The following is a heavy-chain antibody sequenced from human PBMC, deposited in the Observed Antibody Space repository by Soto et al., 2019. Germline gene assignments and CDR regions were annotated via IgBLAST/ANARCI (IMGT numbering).Heavy chain of an antibody. CDR2: ISGSVGST. CDR1: GFTFSSSA. J-gene: IGHJ3*02. V-gene: IGHV3-23*01. CDR3: AKDIYYYDSSGYYYDAFDI. D-gene: IGHD3-22*01. Sequence: GGSLRLSCAASGFTFSSSAMSWVRQAPGKGLEWVSAISGSVGSTYYADSVKGRFTISRDNSKNTLYLQMNSLRAEDTAVYYCAKDIYYYDSSGYYYDAFDIWGQGTMVTVSS.